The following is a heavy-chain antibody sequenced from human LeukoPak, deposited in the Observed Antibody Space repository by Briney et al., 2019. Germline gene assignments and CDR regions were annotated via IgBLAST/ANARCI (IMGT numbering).Heavy chain of an antibody. D-gene: IGHD2-15*01. V-gene: IGHV3-23*01. CDR1: GFPFSSHA. CDR3: VREAGYCAPVCVKTNWFDP. Sequence: VQPGGSLRLSCAASGFPFSSHAMSWVRQPPGKGLEWVAAISNGKTYYADSVRGRFAISRDDSTNTVYLHMNSLRDEDTALYHCVREAGYCAPVCVKTNWFDPWGQGTLVTVSS. J-gene: IGHJ5*02. CDR2: ISNGKT.